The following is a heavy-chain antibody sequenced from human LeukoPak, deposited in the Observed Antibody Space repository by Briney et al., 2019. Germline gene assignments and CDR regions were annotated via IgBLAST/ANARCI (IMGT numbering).Heavy chain of an antibody. D-gene: IGHD3-9*01. J-gene: IGHJ3*02. V-gene: IGHV4-4*07. CDR1: GGSTSSYY. Sequence: PSETLSLTCSVSGGSTSSYYWSWIRQPAGKGLEWIGRIHTSGSTNYNPSLKSRITMSVDTSKNQFSLKLSSVTAADTAVYYCARGPAPQILTGYFTSGAFDIWGQGTMVTVSS. CDR2: IHTSGST. CDR3: ARGPAPQILTGYFTSGAFDI.